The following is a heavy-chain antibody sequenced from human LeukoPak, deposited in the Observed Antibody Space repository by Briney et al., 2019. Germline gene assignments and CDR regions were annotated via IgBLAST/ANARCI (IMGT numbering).Heavy chain of an antibody. J-gene: IGHJ5*02. CDR2: ISDDGSTK. D-gene: IGHD6-19*01. CDR3: ARDLIAVTGTGFWFDP. Sequence: GRSLRLSYAASGFTFSTYAIHWVRQAPGKGLEWVAVISDDGSTKYYADSVKGRFTISRDNSKNMLYLQMNSLRAEDSAVYYCARDLIAVTGTGFWFDPRGQGTLVAVSS. CDR1: GFTFSTYA. V-gene: IGHV3-30-3*01.